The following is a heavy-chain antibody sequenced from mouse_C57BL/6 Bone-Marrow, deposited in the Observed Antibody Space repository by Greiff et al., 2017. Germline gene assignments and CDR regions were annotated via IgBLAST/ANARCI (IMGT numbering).Heavy chain of an antibody. D-gene: IGHD2-5*01. Sequence: EVKLVESGGGLVQPGGSLKLSCAASGFTFSDYYMYWVRQTPEKRLEWVAYISNGGGSTYYPDTVKGRFTISRDNAKNTLYLQMSRLKSEDTAMYYCARHAYYSNYVFFAYWGQGTLVTVSA. V-gene: IGHV5-12*01. CDR1: GFTFSDYY. CDR2: ISNGGGST. CDR3: ARHAYYSNYVFFAY. J-gene: IGHJ3*01.